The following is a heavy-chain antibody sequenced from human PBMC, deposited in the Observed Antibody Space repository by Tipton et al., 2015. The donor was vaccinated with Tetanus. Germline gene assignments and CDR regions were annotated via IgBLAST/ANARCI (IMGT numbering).Heavy chain of an antibody. J-gene: IGHJ5*01. Sequence: SLRLSCAASGFIFSSYGIHWVRQAPGKGLEWLAISWYDGTDKYYADSVKGRFTISRDNDKNSLYLQMNSLRTEDTALYYCAKSQQLVLDSWGQGTLVTVSS. CDR3: AKSQQLVLDS. D-gene: IGHD6-6*01. V-gene: IGHV3-30*02. CDR2: SWYDGTDK. CDR1: GFIFSSYG.